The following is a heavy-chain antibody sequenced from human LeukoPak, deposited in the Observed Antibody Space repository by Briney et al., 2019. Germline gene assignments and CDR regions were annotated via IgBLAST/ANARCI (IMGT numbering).Heavy chain of an antibody. J-gene: IGHJ4*02. CDR3: ARDLVSSGYYGNYFDY. CDR1: GFTFSSYA. D-gene: IGHD3-22*01. CDR2: ISGSGGST. Sequence: GGSLRLSCAASGFTFSSYAMSWVRQAPGKGLEWVSAISGSGGSTYYADSVKGRFTISRDNSKNTLYLQMNSLRAEDTAVYYCARDLVSSGYYGNYFDYWGQGTLVTVSS. V-gene: IGHV3-23*01.